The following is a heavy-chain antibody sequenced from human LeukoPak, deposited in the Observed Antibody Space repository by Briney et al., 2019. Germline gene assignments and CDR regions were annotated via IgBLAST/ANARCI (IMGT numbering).Heavy chain of an antibody. CDR1: GFTLSDSS. V-gene: IGHV3-73*01. Sequence: GGSLTLACEASGFTLSDSSVHWVRQPSGKGLEWVGRVRTKPNNYATTYAASVKGRFFISRDDSKNTAYLQMHSLKTEDTAIYYCTRGGSWCNGYYCYMDVWGKGTTVVVSS. CDR2: VRTKPNNYAT. D-gene: IGHD2-8*01. J-gene: IGHJ6*03. CDR3: TRGGSWCNGYYCYMDV.